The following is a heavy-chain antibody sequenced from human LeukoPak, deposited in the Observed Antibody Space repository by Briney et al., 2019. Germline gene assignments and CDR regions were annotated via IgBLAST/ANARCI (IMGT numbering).Heavy chain of an antibody. Sequence: SVKVSCKASVGTFDSYTISWVRQAPGQGLEWMGGIIPIFGTANYAQKFQGRVTITADESTSTAYMELSSLRSEDTAVYYCAREGSYYAFNYFDSWGQGTLVTVSS. CDR1: VGTFDSYT. CDR2: IIPIFGTA. D-gene: IGHD1-26*01. V-gene: IGHV1-69*01. CDR3: AREGSYYAFNYFDS. J-gene: IGHJ5*01.